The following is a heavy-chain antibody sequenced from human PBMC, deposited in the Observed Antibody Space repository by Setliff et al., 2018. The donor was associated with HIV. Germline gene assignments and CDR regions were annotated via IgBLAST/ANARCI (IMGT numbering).Heavy chain of an antibody. CDR1: GGSISSGSYY. Sequence: SETLSLTCTVSGGSISSGSYYWNWIRQPAGKGLEWIGRIYTSGSTNYNPSLKSRVTISVDTSKNQFSLKLSSVTAADTAVYYCARGRRSALAAAGTLFDYWGQGTLVTVSS. V-gene: IGHV4-61*02. CDR2: IYTSGST. J-gene: IGHJ4*02. CDR3: ARGRRSALAAAGTLFDY. D-gene: IGHD6-13*01.